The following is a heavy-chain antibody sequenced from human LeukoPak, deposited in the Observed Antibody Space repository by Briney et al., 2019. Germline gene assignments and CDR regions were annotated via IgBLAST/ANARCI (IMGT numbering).Heavy chain of an antibody. D-gene: IGHD5-18*01. J-gene: IGHJ4*02. V-gene: IGHV4-38-2*02. CDR3: ARGPPRYSSY. Sequence: SETLSLTCSVSGYSISSGYYWGWVRQAPGKGLEWIGSIDRSGSTNYNPSLKSRVTISVDTSKNQFSLNVSSVTAADTAVYYCARGPPRYSSYWGQGTLVIVSS. CDR1: GYSISSGYY. CDR2: IDRSGST.